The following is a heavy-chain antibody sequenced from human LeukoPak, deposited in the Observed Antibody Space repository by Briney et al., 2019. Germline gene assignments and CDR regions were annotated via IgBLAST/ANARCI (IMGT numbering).Heavy chain of an antibody. D-gene: IGHD6-6*01. J-gene: IGHJ2*01. Sequence: PSETLSLTCTVSGGSISSYYWSWIRRPPGKGLEWIGYIYYSGSTNYNPSLKSRVTISVDTSKNQFSLKLSSVIAADTAVYYRARDRSIAARPDTWYFDLWGRGTLVTVSS. CDR3: ARDRSIAARPDTWYFDL. V-gene: IGHV4-59*01. CDR2: IYYSGST. CDR1: GGSISSYY.